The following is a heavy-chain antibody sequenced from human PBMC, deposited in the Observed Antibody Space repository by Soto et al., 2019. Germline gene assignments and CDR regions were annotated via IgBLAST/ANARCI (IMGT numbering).Heavy chain of an antibody. CDR3: ARDPSRITMVRGVKDYYYMDV. V-gene: IGHV4-31*03. CDR1: GGSISSGGYY. Sequence: SETLSLTCTVSGGSISSGGYYWSWIRQHPGKGLEWIGYIYYSGSTYYNPSLKSRVTISVDTSKNQFSLKLSSVTAADTAVYYCARDPSRITMVRGVKDYYYMDVWGKGTTVTVSS. CDR2: IYYSGST. J-gene: IGHJ6*03. D-gene: IGHD3-10*01.